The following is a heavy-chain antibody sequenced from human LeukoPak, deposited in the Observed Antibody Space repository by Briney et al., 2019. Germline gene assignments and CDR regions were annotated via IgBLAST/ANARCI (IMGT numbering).Heavy chain of an antibody. CDR1: GFTFSSYW. V-gene: IGHV3-7*02. D-gene: IGHD1-1*01. CDR3: ATYKNQLRTVYFDY. J-gene: IGHJ4*02. CDR2: IKQDGSDK. Sequence: PGGSLRLSCAASGFTFSSYWMSWVRQAPGKGLEWVANIKQDGSDKNYVDSVKGRFTISKDNANNLLSLEMNGLRAEDTAVYYCATYKNQLRTVYFDYWGQGTLVTVSS.